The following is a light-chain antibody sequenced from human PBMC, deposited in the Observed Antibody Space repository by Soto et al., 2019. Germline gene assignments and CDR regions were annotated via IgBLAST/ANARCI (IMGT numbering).Light chain of an antibody. CDR2: AAS. CDR3: QQAHTFPWT. CDR1: QDISTR. Sequence: DIQLTQSPSSVSASVGDRVTITCRASQDISTRLAWYQQKPGTAPKVLIYAASTSGSGVPSRFSGSGSGTDFSLTVSSLQSEDFATYFCQQAHTFPWTFGQGTKVDIK. J-gene: IGKJ1*01. V-gene: IGKV1-12*01.